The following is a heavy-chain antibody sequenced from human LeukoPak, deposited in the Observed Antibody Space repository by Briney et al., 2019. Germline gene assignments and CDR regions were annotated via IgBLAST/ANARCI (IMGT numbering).Heavy chain of an antibody. CDR2: INHSGST. Sequence: SETLSLTCAVYGGSFSGYYWSWIRQPPGKGLEWIGEINHSGSTNYNPSLKSRVTISVDTSKNQFSLKLSSVTAADTAVYYCARPRRGSGWYRNWFDPWGQGTLVTVSS. CDR3: ARPRRGSGWYRNWFDP. J-gene: IGHJ5*02. V-gene: IGHV4-34*01. D-gene: IGHD6-19*01. CDR1: GGSFSGYY.